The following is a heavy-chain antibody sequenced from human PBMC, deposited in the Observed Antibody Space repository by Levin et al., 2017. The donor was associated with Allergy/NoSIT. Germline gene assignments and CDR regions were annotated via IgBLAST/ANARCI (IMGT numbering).Heavy chain of an antibody. D-gene: IGHD2-15*01. CDR2: IFYSGST. CDR3: ARGGVWWLHRDY. Sequence: SETLSLTCTVSGGSMTNYYWNWIRQPPGKGLEWIGYIFYSGSTNYNPSLESRVTISVDTSKNQFSLRLSSVTAAETAIYYCARGGVWWLHRDYWGQGILVTVS. CDR1: GGSMTNYY. V-gene: IGHV4-59*01. J-gene: IGHJ4*02.